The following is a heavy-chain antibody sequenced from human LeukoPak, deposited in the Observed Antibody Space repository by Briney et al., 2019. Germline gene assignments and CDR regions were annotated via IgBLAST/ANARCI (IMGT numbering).Heavy chain of an antibody. CDR3: ARDRPPRGWSVDAFDI. V-gene: IGHV4-30-4*01. Sequence: SETLSLTCPVSGGSLSGFYWSWIRQPPGKGLEWIGYIYYSGSTYYNPSLKSRVTISVDTSKNQFSLKLSSVTAADTAVYYCARDRPPRGWSVDAFDIWGQGTMVTVSS. CDR2: IYYSGST. D-gene: IGHD2-15*01. J-gene: IGHJ3*02. CDR1: GGSLSGFY.